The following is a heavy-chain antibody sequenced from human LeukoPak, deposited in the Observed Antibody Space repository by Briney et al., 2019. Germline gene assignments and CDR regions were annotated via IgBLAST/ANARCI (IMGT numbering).Heavy chain of an antibody. CDR2: ISSSGTYI. Sequence: GGSLRLSCATSGFTFSDYYMSWIRQAPGKGLEWVSYISSSGTYINSADSVKGRFTISRDYRKNSLYLQMSSLRAEDTAVYYCARQGGDILTGYLDYWGQGTLVTVSS. V-gene: IGHV3-11*03. J-gene: IGHJ4*02. CDR1: GFTFSDYY. D-gene: IGHD3-9*01. CDR3: ARQGGDILTGYLDY.